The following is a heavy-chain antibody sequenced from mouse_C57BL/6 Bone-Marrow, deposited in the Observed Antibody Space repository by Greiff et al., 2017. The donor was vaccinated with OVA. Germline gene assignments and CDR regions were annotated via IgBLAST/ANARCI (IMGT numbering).Heavy chain of an antibody. CDR1: GYAFSSYW. J-gene: IGHJ3*01. Sequence: VQLQQSGAELVKPGASVKISCKASGYAFSSYWMNWVKQRPGKGLEWIGQIYPGDGDTNYNGKFKGKATLTADKSSSTAYMQLSSLTSEDSAVYFCAREEPFYYGSPAWFAYWGQGTLVTVSA. CDR3: AREEPFYYGSPAWFAY. CDR2: IYPGDGDT. V-gene: IGHV1-80*01. D-gene: IGHD1-1*01.